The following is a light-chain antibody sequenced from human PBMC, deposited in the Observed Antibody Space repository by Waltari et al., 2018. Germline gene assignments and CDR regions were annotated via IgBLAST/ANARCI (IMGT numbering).Light chain of an antibody. CDR1: QRISSY. V-gene: IGKV1-39*01. Sequence: DIQMTQSPSFLSASVGDRVTITCRASQRISSYLNWYQMKPGRAPELLIYAASSLQSGVPSTFSGSGSGTEFTLTISSLQPDDFATYYSQQTYSLFTFGPGTKVDFK. CDR2: AAS. J-gene: IGKJ3*01. CDR3: QQTYSLFT.